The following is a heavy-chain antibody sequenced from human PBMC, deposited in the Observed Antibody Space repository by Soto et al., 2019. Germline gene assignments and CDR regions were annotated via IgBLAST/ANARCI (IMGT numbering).Heavy chain of an antibody. D-gene: IGHD3-22*01. Sequence: QVQLQESGPGLVKPSQTLSLTCTVSGGSISSGDYYWSWLRQPQGKGLEWIGYIYYSGSTYYNPSLKSRVTISVDRSTKQFSLKLSSVTAADTAVYYCARGSYYYDSSGYYHYGGQVTLVTVSS. V-gene: IGHV4-30-4*01. CDR2: IYYSGST. J-gene: IGHJ4*02. CDR1: GGSISSGDYY. CDR3: ARGSYYYDSSGYYHY.